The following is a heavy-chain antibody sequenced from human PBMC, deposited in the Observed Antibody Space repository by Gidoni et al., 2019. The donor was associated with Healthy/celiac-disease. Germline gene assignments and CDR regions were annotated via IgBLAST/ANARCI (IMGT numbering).Heavy chain of an antibody. CDR2: INHSGST. V-gene: IGHV4-34*01. J-gene: IGHJ5*02. Sequence: QVQLQQWGAGLLKPSETLSLTCAVYGGSFSGYYWSWIRQPPGKGLEWIGEINHSGSTNYNPSLKSRVTISVDTSKNQFSLKLSSVTAADTAVYYCARGYDYGDYHNWFDPWGQGTLVTVSS. CDR1: GGSFSGYY. CDR3: ARGYDYGDYHNWFDP. D-gene: IGHD4-17*01.